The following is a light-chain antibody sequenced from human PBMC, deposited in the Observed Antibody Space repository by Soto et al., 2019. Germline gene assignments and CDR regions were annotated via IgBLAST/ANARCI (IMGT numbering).Light chain of an antibody. J-gene: IGLJ3*02. Sequence: QSVLTQPPSVSAAPGQKVTISCSGSSSNIGNNYVSWYQQLPGTAPKLLIYDNNKRPSGIPDRFSGSKSGTSATLGITGLQTGDEADYYCGTWDSSLSAGGVFGXXTKVTVL. V-gene: IGLV1-51*01. CDR3: GTWDSSLSAGGV. CDR1: SSNIGNNY. CDR2: DNN.